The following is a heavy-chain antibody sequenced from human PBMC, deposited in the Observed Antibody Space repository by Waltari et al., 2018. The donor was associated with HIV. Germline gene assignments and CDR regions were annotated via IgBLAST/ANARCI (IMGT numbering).Heavy chain of an antibody. J-gene: IGHJ5*02. CDR1: GGSISSTSYY. Sequence: QLQLQESGPGLVKPSETLSLTCTVSGGSISSTSYYWGWIRQPPGKGLAWMGTIYYSGSTYDNPSLKGRVTISVDTSKNQFSRKLSSVTAADTAVYYCARLRGRGGITMIVPRFDPWGQGTLVTVSS. CDR2: IYYSGST. CDR3: ARLRGRGGITMIVPRFDP. V-gene: IGHV4-39*01. D-gene: IGHD3-22*01.